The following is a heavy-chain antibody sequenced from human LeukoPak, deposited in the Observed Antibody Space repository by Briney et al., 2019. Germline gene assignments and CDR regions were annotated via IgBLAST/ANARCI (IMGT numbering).Heavy chain of an antibody. J-gene: IGHJ4*02. CDR3: AKGTPAGVTTPFDS. V-gene: IGHV3-23*01. D-gene: IGHD3-3*01. CDR2: ITGSSGRT. Sequence: PGGSLRLSCAGSGFTFNHFGLHWVRQAPGKGLEWVSSITGSSGRTYYVDSVKGRFTISRDTSNNTLYLEMNSLGDEDTAVYYCAKGTPAGVTTPFDSWGQGTLVTASS. CDR1: GFTFNHFG.